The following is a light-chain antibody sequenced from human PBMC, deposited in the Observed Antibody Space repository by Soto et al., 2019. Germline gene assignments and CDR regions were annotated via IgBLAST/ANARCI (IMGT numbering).Light chain of an antibody. CDR1: QSITNW. CDR3: QQYNTYST. CDR2: DAS. Sequence: DIQMTQSPSSLSASVGDRVTITCRASQSITNWLAWYQQKPGKAPKLLIYDASSLESGVPSRFSGGGFGTEFTLTINSLQPYDFATYYCQQYNTYSTFGQGTKVDIK. J-gene: IGKJ1*01. V-gene: IGKV1-5*01.